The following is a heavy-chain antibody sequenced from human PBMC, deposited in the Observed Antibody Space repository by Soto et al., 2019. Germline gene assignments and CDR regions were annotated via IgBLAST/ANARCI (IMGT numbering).Heavy chain of an antibody. CDR3: ARDGVGTTTYFGYFDY. CDR2: IRFDGSNT. V-gene: IGHV3-33*01. CDR1: AVTFTGFG. Sequence: GGSLRLSCAASAVTFTGFGMHWVRQAPGKGLELVAVIRFDGSNTYYADSVKGRFTISRDNPKNMLYLQMNSLRAEDTAIYYCARDGVGTTTYFGYFDYWGLGTLVTVSS. J-gene: IGHJ4*02. D-gene: IGHD1-26*01.